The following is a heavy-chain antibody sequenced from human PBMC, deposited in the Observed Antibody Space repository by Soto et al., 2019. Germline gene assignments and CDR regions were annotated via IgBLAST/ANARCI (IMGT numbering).Heavy chain of an antibody. V-gene: IGHV3-23*01. CDR3: AKDVNSSWYGYYFDY. J-gene: IGHJ4*02. CDR2: ISGSGGST. D-gene: IGHD6-13*01. Sequence: EVQLLESGGGLVQPGGSLRLSCAASGFTFSSYVMSWVRQAPGKGLEWVSAISGSGGSTYYADSVKGRFTISRDNSKNTLYLQMNSLRAEDTAVYYCAKDVNSSWYGYYFDYWGQGTLVTVSS. CDR1: GFTFSSYV.